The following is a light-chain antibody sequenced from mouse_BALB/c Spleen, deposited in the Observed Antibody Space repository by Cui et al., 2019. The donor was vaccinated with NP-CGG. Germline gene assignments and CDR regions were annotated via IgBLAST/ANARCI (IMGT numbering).Light chain of an antibody. CDR3: ALWSSNHWV. CDR1: TGAVTNSNY. J-gene: IGLJ1*01. Sequence: QAVVTQEFVLPTASGETVTLTCRSSTGAVTNSNYANWVQEKPDHLFTGLIGGTNNRVPGVPARFSGSLIGDKAALTITGAQTEDEAIYFCALWSSNHWVFGGGTKLTVL. CDR2: GTN. V-gene: IGLV1*01.